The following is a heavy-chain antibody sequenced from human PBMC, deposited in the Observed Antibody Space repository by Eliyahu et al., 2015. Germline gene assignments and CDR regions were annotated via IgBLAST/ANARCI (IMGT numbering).Heavy chain of an antibody. CDR3: ARVAFGVEYYYFDY. CDR2: IYYSGST. CDR1: XGSXSSYY. D-gene: IGHD3-3*01. V-gene: IGHV4-59*01. Sequence: QVQLQESGPGLVKPSETLSLTCTVSXGSXSSYYWSWIRXPPGKGXEWIGYIYYSGSTNYNPSLKSRVTISVDTSKNQFSLKLSSVTAADTAVYYCARVAFGVEYYYFDYWGQGTLVTVSS. J-gene: IGHJ4*02.